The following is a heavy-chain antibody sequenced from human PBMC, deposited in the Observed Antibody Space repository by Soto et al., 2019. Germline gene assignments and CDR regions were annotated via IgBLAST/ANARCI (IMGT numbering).Heavy chain of an antibody. J-gene: IGHJ5*02. CDR2: ISAYNGNT. CDR3: ARDLPLKHPLGGNWLDP. V-gene: IGHV1-18*01. Sequence: ASVKVSCKASGYTFTSYGISWVRQAPGQGLEWMGWISAYNGNTNYAQKLQGRVTMTTDTSTSTAYMELRSLRSDDTAVYYCARDLPLKHPLGGNWLDPWGQGPLVTVSS. CDR1: GYTFTSYG. D-gene: IGHD3-16*01.